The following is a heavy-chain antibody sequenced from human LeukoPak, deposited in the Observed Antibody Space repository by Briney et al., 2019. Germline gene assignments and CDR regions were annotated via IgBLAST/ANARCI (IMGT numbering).Heavy chain of an antibody. CDR1: GGSISSYY. CDR3: ARDSHMEAFDI. V-gene: IGHV4-4*07. CDR2: IYTSGST. J-gene: IGHJ3*02. D-gene: IGHD2-21*01. Sequence: PSETLSLTCTVSGGSISSYYWSWIRQPAGKGLEWIGRIYTSGSTNYNPSLKSRVTMSVDTSKNQFSLKQNSVTAADTAVYYCARDSHMEAFDIWGQGTMVTVSS.